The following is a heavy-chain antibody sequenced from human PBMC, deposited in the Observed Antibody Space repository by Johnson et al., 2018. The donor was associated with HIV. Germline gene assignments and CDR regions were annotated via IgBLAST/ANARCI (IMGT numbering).Heavy chain of an antibody. Sequence: QVQLVESGGGLVKPGGSLRLSCAASGFTFSDYYMSWIRQAPGKGLEWVSYISSSGSTIYYADSVKGRFTISRDNSKNALYLQLNSLRPEDTAVYDCARDGAIAGAATEALDLWGQGTMVIVSS. CDR3: ARDGAIAGAATEALDL. J-gene: IGHJ3*01. CDR2: ISSSGSTI. CDR1: GFTFSDYY. V-gene: IGHV3-11*04. D-gene: IGHD1-26*01.